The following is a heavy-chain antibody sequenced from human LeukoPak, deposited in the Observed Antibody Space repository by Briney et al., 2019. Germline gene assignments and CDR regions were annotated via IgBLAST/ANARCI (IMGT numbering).Heavy chain of an antibody. V-gene: IGHV3-30*15. Sequence: PGGSLRLSCAASGFTFSDCAMHWVRQAPGKGLEWVTVISYDGNDKYYADSVKGRFTISRDNLRNRVYLQMSSLGPADTAVYYCARPNDYGDYRYLDLWGRGTLVTVSS. CDR2: ISYDGNDK. D-gene: IGHD4-17*01. CDR1: GFTFSDCA. CDR3: ARPNDYGDYRYLDL. J-gene: IGHJ2*01.